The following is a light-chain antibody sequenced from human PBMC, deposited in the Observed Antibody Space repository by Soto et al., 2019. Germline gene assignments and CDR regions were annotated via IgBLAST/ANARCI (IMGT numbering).Light chain of an antibody. V-gene: IGKV3-11*01. CDR2: DAS. Sequence: EIVLTQSPATLSLSPGERATLSCRASQSVSSYLAWYQQKPGQAPRLLIYDASNRATGIPARFSGSGSGTDFTLTISSLEPYDFAVYYCQQRSYWITFGQGTRLEIK. CDR1: QSVSSY. CDR3: QQRSYWIT. J-gene: IGKJ5*01.